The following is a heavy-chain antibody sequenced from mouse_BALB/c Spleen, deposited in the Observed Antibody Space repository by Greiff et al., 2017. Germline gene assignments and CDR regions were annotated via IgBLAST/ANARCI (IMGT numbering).Heavy chain of an antibody. CDR1: GYSFTGYY. J-gene: IGHJ3*01. CDR2: INPYNGAT. D-gene: IGHD2-3*01. V-gene: IGHV1-31*01. Sequence: VQLQQSGPELVKPGASVKISCKASGYSFTGYYMHWVKQSHVKSLEWIGRINPYNGATSYNQNFKDKASLTVDKSSSTAYMELHSLTSEDSAVYYCAREVDGYHFAYWGQGTLVTVSA. CDR3: AREVDGYHFAY.